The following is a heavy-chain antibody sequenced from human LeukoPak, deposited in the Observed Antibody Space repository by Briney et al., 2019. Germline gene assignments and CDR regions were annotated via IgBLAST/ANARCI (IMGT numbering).Heavy chain of an antibody. CDR3: ARVNAYYDSSGYQGYYFDY. D-gene: IGHD3-22*01. Sequence: PSETLSLTCTVSGGSISSYYWGWIRQPPGKGLEWIGSIYYSGSTYYNPSLKSRVTISVDTSKNQFSLKLSSVTAADTAVYYCARVNAYYDSSGYQGYYFDYWGQGTLVTVSS. CDR2: IYYSGST. V-gene: IGHV4-39*07. CDR1: GGSISSYY. J-gene: IGHJ4*02.